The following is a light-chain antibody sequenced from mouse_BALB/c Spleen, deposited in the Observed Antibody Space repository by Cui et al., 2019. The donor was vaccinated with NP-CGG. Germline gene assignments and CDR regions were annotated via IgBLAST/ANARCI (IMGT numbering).Light chain of an antibody. CDR1: TGAVTTSNY. CDR2: GTN. J-gene: IGLJ1*01. CDR3: ALWYSNHWV. Sequence: QALLSLESVLTTSPGETVTLTCRSSTGAVTTSNYANWVQEKPDHLFTGLIGGTNNRAPGVPARFSGSLIGDKAALSITGAQTEDEAMYFCALWYSNHWVFGGGTKLTVL. V-gene: IGLV1*01.